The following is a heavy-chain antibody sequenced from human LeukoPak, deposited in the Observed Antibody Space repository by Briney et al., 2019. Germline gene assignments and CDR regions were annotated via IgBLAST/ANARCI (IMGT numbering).Heavy chain of an antibody. V-gene: IGHV1-18*01. D-gene: IGHD2-8*01. J-gene: IGHJ3*02. CDR1: GYTFTSFG. CDR2: ISAYNGNT. CDR3: VRGVGTKLRSCTNGVCYPGEDAFDI. Sequence: ASVNVSCKASGYTFTSFGISWVRQAPGQGLEWMGWISAYNGNTNYAQKLQGRVTMTTDTSTSTAYMELRSLRSDDTAVYYCVRGVGTKLRSCTNGVCYPGEDAFDIWGHGTMVTVSS.